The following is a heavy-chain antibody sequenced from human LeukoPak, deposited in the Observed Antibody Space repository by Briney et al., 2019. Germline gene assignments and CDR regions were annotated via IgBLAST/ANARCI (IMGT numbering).Heavy chain of an antibody. Sequence: ASVKVSCKASGYTFTGYYMHWVRQAPGQGLEWMGWIDPNSGGTNYAQKFQGRVTMTRDTSISTAYMELSRLRSDDTAVYYCASRYYGSGRLTEDWGQGTLVTVSS. CDR2: IDPNSGGT. D-gene: IGHD3-10*01. V-gene: IGHV1-2*02. J-gene: IGHJ4*02. CDR1: GYTFTGYY. CDR3: ASRYYGSGRLTED.